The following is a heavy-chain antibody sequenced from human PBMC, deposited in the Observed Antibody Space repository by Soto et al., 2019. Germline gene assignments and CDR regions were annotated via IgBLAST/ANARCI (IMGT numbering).Heavy chain of an antibody. Sequence: EVQLVESGGGLVQPGGSPRLSCEASGLTFSNYWMHWVRQAPGKGLVWVSRIHRDGTSTSYADSVKGRFTISRDNAKNTLYLQMNSLRAEDTAVYYCARDGAYCGGDCYSLWYFDLWGRGTLVTVSS. D-gene: IGHD2-21*02. CDR1: GLTFSNYW. CDR2: IHRDGTST. V-gene: IGHV3-74*01. CDR3: ARDGAYCGGDCYSLWYFDL. J-gene: IGHJ2*01.